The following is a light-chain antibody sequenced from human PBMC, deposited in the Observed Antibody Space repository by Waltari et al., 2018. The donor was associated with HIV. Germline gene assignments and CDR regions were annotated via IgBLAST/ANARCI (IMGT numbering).Light chain of an antibody. CDR1: SSNIGSNY. Sequence: QSVLTQPPSASGTPGQRVTISCSGSSSNIGSNYVYGYQQLPGPAPKLLIYRNNQRPSGVPDRFYGSKSGTSASLAISGLRSEDEADYYCAAWDDSLSGHVVFGGGTKLTVL. CDR2: RNN. CDR3: AAWDDSLSGHVV. V-gene: IGLV1-47*01. J-gene: IGLJ2*01.